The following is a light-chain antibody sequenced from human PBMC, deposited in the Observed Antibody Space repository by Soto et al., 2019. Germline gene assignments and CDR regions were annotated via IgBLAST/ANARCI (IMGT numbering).Light chain of an antibody. V-gene: IGKV1-39*01. CDR1: QSSSHY. Sequence: DIQVTQSPSSLSASVGDRVTITCRASQSSSHYLNWYQHKAGKAPRLLIYAASNLQSGVPSRFSGSRSGTDFAHTISSLQPEDFASYYCQQTYSDLWTVGQGTKVDIK. J-gene: IGKJ1*01. CDR3: QQTYSDLWT. CDR2: AAS.